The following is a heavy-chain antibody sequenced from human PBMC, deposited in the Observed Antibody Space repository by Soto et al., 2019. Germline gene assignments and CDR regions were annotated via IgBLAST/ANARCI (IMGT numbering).Heavy chain of an antibody. Sequence: SVKVSCKASGGTFSSYAISCVRQAPGQGLEWMGGIIPIFGTANYAQKFQGRVTITADESTSTAYMELSSLRSEDTAVYYCARDSTSGSYLAGAFDIWGQGTMVTVSS. CDR3: ARDSTSGSYLAGAFDI. V-gene: IGHV1-69*13. CDR2: IIPIFGTA. CDR1: GGTFSSYA. D-gene: IGHD1-26*01. J-gene: IGHJ3*02.